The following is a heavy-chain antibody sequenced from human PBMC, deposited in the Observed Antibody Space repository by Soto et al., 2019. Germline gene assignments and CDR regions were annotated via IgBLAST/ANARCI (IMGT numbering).Heavy chain of an antibody. CDR3: AKDRDSSSWTPYFDY. Sequence: PGGSLRLSCAASGFTFRSYAMSWVRQAPGKGLEWVSVISGSGGSTYYADSVKGRFTISRDTSRNTLFLQMNSLRAEDTAIYYCAKDRDSSSWTPYFDYWGQGTQVTVSS. V-gene: IGHV3-23*01. J-gene: IGHJ4*02. CDR1: GFTFRSYA. D-gene: IGHD6-13*01. CDR2: ISGSGGST.